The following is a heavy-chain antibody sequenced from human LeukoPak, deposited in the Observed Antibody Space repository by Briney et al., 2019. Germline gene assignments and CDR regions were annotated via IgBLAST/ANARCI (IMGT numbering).Heavy chain of an antibody. V-gene: IGHV3-74*01. CDR1: VYTFSRYW. D-gene: IGHD3/OR15-3a*01. CDR3: ATTGTDYYFDY. J-gene: IGHJ4*02. Sequence: PGGSLRLSCAASVYTFSRYWMHWVRQAPGKGLVWVSHIKSDGSSTNYADSVKGRFTISRDNAKNTLYLQMDSLRAEDTAVYYCATTGTDYYFDYWGQGTLVTVSS. CDR2: IKSDGSST.